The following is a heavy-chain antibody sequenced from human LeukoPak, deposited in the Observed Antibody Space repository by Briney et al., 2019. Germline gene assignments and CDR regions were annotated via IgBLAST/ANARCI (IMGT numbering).Heavy chain of an antibody. J-gene: IGHJ5*02. Sequence: ASETLSLTCTVSGGSVSSYYWSWIRQSPGKGLEWIGYMHYRGSTNDNPSLKSRVTISVDTSKNQFSLKLSSVTAADTAVYYCAVRQGRDNLGDNWFDPWGQGILVTVSS. CDR3: AVRQGRDNLGDNWFDP. D-gene: IGHD3-10*01. CDR2: MHYRGST. V-gene: IGHV4-59*02. CDR1: GGSVSSYY.